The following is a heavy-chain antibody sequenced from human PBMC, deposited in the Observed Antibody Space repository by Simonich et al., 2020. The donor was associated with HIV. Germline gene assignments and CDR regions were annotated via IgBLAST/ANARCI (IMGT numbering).Heavy chain of an antibody. CDR2: IYETGST. Sequence: QVQLQESGPGVVKPSETLSLTCTVSGGSISSHYWSWIRQSTGKGLELIGDIYETGSTNYNPPRKSRVTISVDTSKNQFSLKLSSVTAADSDVYYCARDGDSSRGSYWVSWFDPWGQGTLVTVSS. CDR1: GGSISSHY. CDR3: ARDGDSSRGSYWVSWFDP. V-gene: IGHV4-59*11. J-gene: IGHJ5*02. D-gene: IGHD1-26*01.